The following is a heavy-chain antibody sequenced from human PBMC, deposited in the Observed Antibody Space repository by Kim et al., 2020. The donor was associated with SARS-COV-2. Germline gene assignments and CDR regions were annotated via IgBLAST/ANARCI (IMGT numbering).Heavy chain of an antibody. D-gene: IGHD5-12*01. Sequence: SETLSLTCTVSGGSVSSGSYYWSWIRQPPGKGLEWIGYIYYSGSTNYNPSLKSRVTISVDTSKNQFSLKLSSVTAADTAVYYCARDRGSRWLQFLDYWGQGTLVTVSS. CDR3: ARDRGSRWLQFLDY. V-gene: IGHV4-61*01. CDR2: IYYSGST. CDR1: GGSVSSGSYY. J-gene: IGHJ4*02.